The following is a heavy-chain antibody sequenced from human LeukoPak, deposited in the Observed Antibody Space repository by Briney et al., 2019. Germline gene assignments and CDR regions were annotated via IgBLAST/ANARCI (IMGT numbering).Heavy chain of an antibody. V-gene: IGHV6-1*01. D-gene: IGHD6-19*01. CDR1: GDSVSSNSAA. Sequence: SQTLSLTCTISGDSVSSNSAAWNWIRQSPPRDLKWLGRTYYRSKWYNDYAVSVKSRMTIHPDTSKNQFSLQLDSVTPEDTAVYYCARGEDRIAVAGTRAVDAFDIWGQGTMVTVSS. CDR2: TYYRSKWYN. CDR3: ARGEDRIAVAGTRAVDAFDI. J-gene: IGHJ3*02.